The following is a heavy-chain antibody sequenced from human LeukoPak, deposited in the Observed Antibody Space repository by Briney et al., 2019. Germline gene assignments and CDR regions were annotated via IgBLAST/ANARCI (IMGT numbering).Heavy chain of an antibody. CDR3: AKTAINVFQD. J-gene: IGHJ1*01. D-gene: IGHD2-21*01. V-gene: IGHV3-21*01. CDR1: GFTFSSYI. CDR2: ITSRSSYI. Sequence: GGSLRLSCAASGFTFSSYIMNWVRRAPGKGLEWVSSITSRSSYIYYADSVKGRFTISRDNAKNSLYLQMDSLRAEDTAVYYCAKTAINVFQDWGQGTLVTVSS.